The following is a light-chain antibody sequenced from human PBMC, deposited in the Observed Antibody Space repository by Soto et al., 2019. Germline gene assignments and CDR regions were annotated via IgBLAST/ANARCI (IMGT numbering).Light chain of an antibody. CDR3: QQRGNWWT. J-gene: IGKJ1*01. CDR1: QSVSSH. CDR2: DAS. V-gene: IGKV3-11*01. Sequence: EIVLTQSPATLSLSPGERATLSCRASQSVSSHFAWYQQKPGQAPRLLIYDASNRATGIPARFSGSGSGTDFTLTISSLEPEDFAVYYCQQRGNWWTFGQGTKVKIK.